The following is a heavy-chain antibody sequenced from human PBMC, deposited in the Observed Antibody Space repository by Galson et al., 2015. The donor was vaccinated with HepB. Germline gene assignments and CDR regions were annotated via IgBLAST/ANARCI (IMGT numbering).Heavy chain of an antibody. CDR3: ARDNLRRGLGSFWSGQPHGVNWFDP. V-gene: IGHV6-1*01. CDR2: TYYRSKWFN. D-gene: IGHD3-3*01. Sequence: CAISGDSVSTTSVGWSWIRQSPSRGLEWLGRTYYRSKWFNDYAVSLKSRITISPDTSKNQVSLQLNSVTPEDTAVYFCARDNLRRGLGSFWSGQPHGVNWFDP. CDR1: GDSVSTTSVG. J-gene: IGHJ5*02.